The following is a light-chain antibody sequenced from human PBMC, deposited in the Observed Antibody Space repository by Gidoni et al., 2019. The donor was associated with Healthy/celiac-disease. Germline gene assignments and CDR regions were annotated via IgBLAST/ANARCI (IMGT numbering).Light chain of an antibody. V-gene: IGKV1-39*01. CDR3: QQRYSTFPWT. CDR2: SAS. J-gene: IGKJ1*01. CDR1: QSISSN. Sequence: IQMTPSPTSLSASVGDRVTIPCRASQSISSNLNWYQQKPGEAPKPLINSASSLQSGVPSRWSSGGSATDFTLTTSSLLPEDFVTYYYQQRYSTFPWTFGQGTKVEIK.